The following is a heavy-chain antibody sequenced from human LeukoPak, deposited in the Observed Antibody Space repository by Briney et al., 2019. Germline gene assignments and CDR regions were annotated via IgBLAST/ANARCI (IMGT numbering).Heavy chain of an antibody. CDR2: IHYSGGT. D-gene: IGHD6-19*01. CDR3: VRLASGLIDY. CDR1: GGSIDNSHYY. J-gene: IGHJ4*02. V-gene: IGHV4-39*01. Sequence: SETLSLTCTVSGGSIDNSHYYWGWIRQPPGEGLEWIASIHYSGGTHYNPSLKSRVTISVDTSKNQFSLKLSSVTAADTAVYYCVRLASGLIDYWGQGTLVTVSS.